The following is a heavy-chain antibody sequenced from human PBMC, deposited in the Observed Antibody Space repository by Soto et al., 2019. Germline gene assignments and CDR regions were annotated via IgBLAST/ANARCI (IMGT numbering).Heavy chain of an antibody. J-gene: IGHJ4*02. CDR2: IVVGSGNT. CDR3: AVVPAAITLDY. V-gene: IGHV1-58*01. Sequence: SVKVSCKASGFTFTNSAVQWVRQARGQRLEWIGWIVVGSGNTNYAQKFQERVTITRDMSTSTAYMDLSSLRSEDTAVYYCAVVPAAITLDYWGQGTLVTVSS. D-gene: IGHD2-2*01. CDR1: GFTFTNSA.